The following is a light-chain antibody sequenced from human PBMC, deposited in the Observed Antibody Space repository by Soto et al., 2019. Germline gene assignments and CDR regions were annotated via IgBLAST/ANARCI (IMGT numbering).Light chain of an antibody. V-gene: IGLV2-8*01. Sequence: QSVLTQPPSASGSPGQSVTISCTGTPSDVGGYISVSWYQQEPGKAPKLIIYEVNKRPSGVPDRFSGSKSGSTAFLFVSGLRAEDEADYYCDSYTSSRAYVFGIGTKVTVL. CDR3: DSYTSSRAYV. CDR1: PSDVGGYIS. CDR2: EVN. J-gene: IGLJ1*01.